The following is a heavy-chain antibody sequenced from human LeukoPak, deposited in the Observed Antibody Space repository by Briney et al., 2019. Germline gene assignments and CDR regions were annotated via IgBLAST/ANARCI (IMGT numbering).Heavy chain of an antibody. CDR1: GFTFSSYA. CDR2: ISYDGSNK. Sequence: PGGSLRLSCAASGFTFSSYAMHWVRQAPGKGLEWVAVISYDGSNKYYADSVKGRFTISRDNSKNTLYLQMNSLRAEDTAVYYCARANERFGVIPPFGYWGQGTLVTVSS. D-gene: IGHD3-16*01. V-gene: IGHV3-30-3*01. J-gene: IGHJ4*02. CDR3: ARANERFGVIPPFGY.